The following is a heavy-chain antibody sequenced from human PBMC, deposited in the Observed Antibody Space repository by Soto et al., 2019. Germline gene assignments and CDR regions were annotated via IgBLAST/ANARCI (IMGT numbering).Heavy chain of an antibody. V-gene: IGHV4-4*02. CDR3: ARDEGAYAPLAY. CDR1: GGSIRISNW. D-gene: IGHD5-12*01. J-gene: IGHJ4*02. CDR2: ISQSGRT. Sequence: HVQLQESGPGLVKPSGTLSLTCAVSGGSIRISNWWSWVRQPPGKGLAWIGEISQSGRTKYDPSLKSRVTMSIDKSNNKLSLKLDSVTAADTAVYYCARDEGAYAPLAYWGQGILVIVSS.